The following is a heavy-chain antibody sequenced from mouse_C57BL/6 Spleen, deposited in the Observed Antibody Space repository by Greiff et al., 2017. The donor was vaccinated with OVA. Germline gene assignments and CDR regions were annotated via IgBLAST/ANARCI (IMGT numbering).Heavy chain of an antibody. J-gene: IGHJ2*01. CDR2: IDPSDSYT. V-gene: IGHV1-50*01. CDR1: AYTFTSYW. D-gene: IGHD4-1*01. CDR3: ARSGTDYYFDY. Sequence: QVQLQQPGAELVKPGASVKLSCKASAYTFTSYWMQWVKQRPGQGLEWIGEIDPSDSYTNYNQKFKGKATLTVDTSSSTAYMQLSSLTSEDSAVYYCARSGTDYYFDYWGQGTTLTVSS.